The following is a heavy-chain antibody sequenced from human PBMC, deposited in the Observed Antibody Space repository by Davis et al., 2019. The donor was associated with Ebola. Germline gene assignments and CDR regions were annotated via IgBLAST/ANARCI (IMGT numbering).Heavy chain of an antibody. CDR2: ISSSSSTI. V-gene: IGHV3-48*02. Sequence: GESLKISCAASGFTFSSYSMNWVRQAPGKGLEWVSYISSSSSTIYYADSVKGRFTISRDNAKNSLYLQMNSLRDEDTAVYYCTLGTVTTEDYWGQGTLVTVSS. D-gene: IGHD4-17*01. CDR3: TLGTVTTEDY. J-gene: IGHJ4*02. CDR1: GFTFSSYS.